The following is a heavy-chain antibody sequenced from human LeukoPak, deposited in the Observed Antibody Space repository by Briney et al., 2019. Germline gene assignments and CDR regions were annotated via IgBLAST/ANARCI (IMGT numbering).Heavy chain of an antibody. Sequence: SQTLSLTCTVSGGSISSGGYYWSWIRQHPGKGLEWIGYIYYSGSTYYNPSLKSRVTISVDTSKNQFSLKLSSVTAADTAVYYCARHPLRGLGTYDYWGQGTLVTVSS. CDR3: ARHPLRGLGTYDY. CDR1: GGSISSGGYY. V-gene: IGHV4-31*03. D-gene: IGHD1-14*01. CDR2: IYYSGST. J-gene: IGHJ4*02.